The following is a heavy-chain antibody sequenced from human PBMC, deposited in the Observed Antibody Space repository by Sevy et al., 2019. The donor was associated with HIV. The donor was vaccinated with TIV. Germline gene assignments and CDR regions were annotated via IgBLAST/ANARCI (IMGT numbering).Heavy chain of an antibody. J-gene: IGHJ4*02. CDR3: GGADRPNPGDF. CDR2: IYSDGTT. V-gene: IGHV3-53*01. D-gene: IGHD3-3*01. Sequence: GGSLRLSCAASGFTVSRNFMSWIRQAPGKGLEWVSIIYSDGTTFYADSVKGRFTISRDNSRNTLYLQMNTLRAEDTGGDLWGGADRPNPGDFWGQGTPVNVSS. CDR1: GFTVSRNF.